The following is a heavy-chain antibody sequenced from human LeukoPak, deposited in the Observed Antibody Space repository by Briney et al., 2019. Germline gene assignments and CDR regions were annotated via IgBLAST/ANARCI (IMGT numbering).Heavy chain of an antibody. J-gene: IGHJ6*03. CDR3: AREGGGDPDFWSGYRYYYYYYMDV. D-gene: IGHD3-3*01. CDR1: GYTFTSYD. V-gene: IGHV1-8*03. Sequence: ASVKVSCKASGYTFTSYDINWVRQATGQGLEWMGWMNPNSGNTGYAQKFQGRVTITRNTSISTAYMELSSLRSEDTAVYYCAREGGGDPDFWSGYRYYYYYYMDVWGKGTTVTVSS. CDR2: MNPNSGNT.